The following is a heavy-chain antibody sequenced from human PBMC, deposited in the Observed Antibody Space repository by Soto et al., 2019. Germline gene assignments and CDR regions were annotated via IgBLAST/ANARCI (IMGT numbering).Heavy chain of an antibody. J-gene: IGHJ5*02. CDR2: ISAYNGQT. CDR1: GYPFDMYG. CDR3: ARDPREFWSSYFFDP. Sequence: QVQLVQSGAEVKKPGASVKVSCKASGYPFDMYGINWVRQAPGQRLEWMGWISAYNGQTDYAQNFQGRVTMATDTSTNTAYMELRNLRSDDTAVYYCARDPREFWSSYFFDPWGPGTLVTVSS. V-gene: IGHV1-18*01. D-gene: IGHD3-3*01.